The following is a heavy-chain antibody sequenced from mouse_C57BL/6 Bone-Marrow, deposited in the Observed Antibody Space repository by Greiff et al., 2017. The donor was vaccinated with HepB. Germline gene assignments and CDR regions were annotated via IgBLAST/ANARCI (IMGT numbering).Heavy chain of an antibody. V-gene: IGHV14-3*01. J-gene: IGHJ3*01. CDR1: GFNIKNTY. CDR3: ARGDYYGSAWFAY. CDR2: IDPANGNT. Sequence: VQLQQSVAELVRPGASVKLSCTASGFNIKNTYMHWVKQRPEQGLEWIGRIDPANGNTKYAPKFQGKATITADTSSNTAYLQLSSLTSEDTAIYCGARGDYYGSAWFAYCGEGTLVTVSA. D-gene: IGHD1-1*01.